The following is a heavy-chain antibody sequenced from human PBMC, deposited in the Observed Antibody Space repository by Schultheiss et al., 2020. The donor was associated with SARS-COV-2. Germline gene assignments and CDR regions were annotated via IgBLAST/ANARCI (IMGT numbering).Heavy chain of an antibody. Sequence: SETLSLTCTVSGGSISSGSYYWSWIRQPPGKGLEWIGSIYYSGSTYYNPSLKSRVTISVDTSKNQFSLKLSSVTAADTAVYYCASVNRNYGDYGGYFDYWAREPWSPSPQ. V-gene: IGHV4-39*07. CDR3: ASVNRNYGDYGGYFDY. CDR2: IYYSGST. CDR1: GGSISSGSYY. D-gene: IGHD4-17*01. J-gene: IGHJ4*02.